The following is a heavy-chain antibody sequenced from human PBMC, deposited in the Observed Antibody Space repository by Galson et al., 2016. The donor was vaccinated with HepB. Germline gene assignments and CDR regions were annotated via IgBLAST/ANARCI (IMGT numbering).Heavy chain of an antibody. CDR1: GFRFSSLW. J-gene: IGHJ4*02. D-gene: IGHD1-14*01. V-gene: IGHV3-7*03. Sequence: SLRLSCAASGFRFSSLWMSWARQAPGKGLEWVALINQDGSVKHYVDSVKGRFIVSRDNAKNSLYLQMDSLRAEDTALYYCLRDMGRGSPDSWDQGTLVTVSS. CDR3: LRDMGRGSPDS. CDR2: INQDGSVK.